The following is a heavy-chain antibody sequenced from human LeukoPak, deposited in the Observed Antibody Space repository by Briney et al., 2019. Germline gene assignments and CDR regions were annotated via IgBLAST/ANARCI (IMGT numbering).Heavy chain of an antibody. CDR1: GDSISSSY. CDR3: ARHPFATPFDR. J-gene: IGHJ5*02. D-gene: IGHD2-15*01. CDR2: VFHTGDT. V-gene: IGHV4-59*08. Sequence: PSETLSLTCTVSGDSISSSYWSWIRQPPGKGLEWIGYVFHTGDTNSNPSLKSRVTVSLDTPKRQVSLRLTSVTAADTAVYYCARHPFATPFDRWGRGILVTVSS.